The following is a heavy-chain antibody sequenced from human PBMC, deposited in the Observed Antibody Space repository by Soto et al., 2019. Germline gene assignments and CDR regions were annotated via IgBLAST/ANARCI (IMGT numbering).Heavy chain of an antibody. J-gene: IGHJ1*01. CDR2: ISSDGRNK. CDR3: ASDSNYYDLSTRDFQH. D-gene: IGHD3-22*01. CDR1: GFTFSSYA. V-gene: IGHV3-30*04. Sequence: QVQLVESGRGVVQPGRSLRLSCAASGFTFSSYAIHWVRQAPGKGLEWVALISSDGRNKYYADSLEGRFTISRDSTKNTLYLQMNSLRAEYTAVYYCASDSNYYDLSTRDFQHWGQGTLVTVSS.